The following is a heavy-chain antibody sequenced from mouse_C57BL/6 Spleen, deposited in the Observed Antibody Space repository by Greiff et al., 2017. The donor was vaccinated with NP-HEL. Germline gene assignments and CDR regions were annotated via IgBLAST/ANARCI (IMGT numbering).Heavy chain of an antibody. V-gene: IGHV1-66*01. CDR2: IYPGSGPT. CDR3: ARGNYDGSSYFDY. D-gene: IGHD1-1*01. J-gene: IGHJ2*01. Sequence: QVQLQQSGPELVKPGSSFPLSFPSSGYSFTSYYIHWVQQRPGQGLEWIGWIYPGSGPTNYNEKFKGKATLTSDTASSTAYMQLSSLTSEDSAVYYCARGNYDGSSYFDYWGQGTTLTVSS. CDR1: GYSFTSYY.